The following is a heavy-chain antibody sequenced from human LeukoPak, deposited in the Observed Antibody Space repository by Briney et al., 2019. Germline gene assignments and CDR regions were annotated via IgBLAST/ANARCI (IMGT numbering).Heavy chain of an antibody. J-gene: IGHJ6*03. CDR2: IFPTSREI. D-gene: IGHD2-15*01. V-gene: IGHV3-23*01. CDR1: GFTFSSFA. CDR3: AKNGDRGAYCTGGTCYPYFYYYMDV. Sequence: GGSLRLSCAASGFTFSSFAMIWVRQPPGKGLEWVSSIFPTSREIHYADSVRGRFTISRDNSKSTLSLQMNSLRAEDTAIYYCAKNGDRGAYCTGGTCYPYFYYYMDVWGKGTTVTI.